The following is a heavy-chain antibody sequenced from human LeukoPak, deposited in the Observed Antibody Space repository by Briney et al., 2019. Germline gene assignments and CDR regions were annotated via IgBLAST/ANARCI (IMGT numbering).Heavy chain of an antibody. Sequence: SQTLSLTCTVSGGSISSGGYYWSWIRQHPGKGLEWIGYIYYSGSTYYNPFLKSRVTISVDTSKNQFSLKLSSVTAADTAVYYCAVRGVTSYFDYWGQGTLVTVSS. J-gene: IGHJ4*02. CDR3: AVRGVTSYFDY. CDR2: IYYSGST. D-gene: IGHD3-10*01. CDR1: GGSISSGGYY. V-gene: IGHV4-31*03.